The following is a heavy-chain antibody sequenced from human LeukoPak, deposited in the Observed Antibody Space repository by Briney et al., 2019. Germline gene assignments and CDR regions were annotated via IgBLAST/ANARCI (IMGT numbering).Heavy chain of an antibody. J-gene: IGHJ6*03. V-gene: IGHV3-23*01. CDR2: ISGSGGET. CDR3: ARGPLWSGPLEYYMDV. Sequence: GGSLRLSCAASGFTFSSYAMSWVRQAPGKGLEWVSAISGSGGETYHADSVKGRFTISRDNSRNTLYLQMNSLRAEDTAVYYCARGPLWSGPLEYYMDVWGKGTTVTVSS. CDR1: GFTFSSYA. D-gene: IGHD3-3*01.